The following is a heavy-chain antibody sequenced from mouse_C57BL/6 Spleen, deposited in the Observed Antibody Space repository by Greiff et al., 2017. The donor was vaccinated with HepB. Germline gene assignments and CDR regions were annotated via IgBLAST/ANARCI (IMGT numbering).Heavy chain of an antibody. Sequence: QVQLQQPGAELVRPGSSVKLSCKASGYTFTSYWMHWVKQRPIQGLEWIGNIDPSDSETHYNQKFKDKATLTVDKSSSTAYMQLSSLTSEGSAVYYCARSHYGSTYYFDYWGQGTTLTVSS. J-gene: IGHJ2*01. CDR1: GYTFTSYW. CDR2: IDPSDSET. D-gene: IGHD1-1*01. V-gene: IGHV1-52*01. CDR3: ARSHYGSTYYFDY.